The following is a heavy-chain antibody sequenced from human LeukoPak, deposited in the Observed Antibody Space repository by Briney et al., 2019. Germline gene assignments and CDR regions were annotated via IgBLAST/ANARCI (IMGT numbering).Heavy chain of an antibody. CDR3: ARGYNWNYVPHNYYYMDV. D-gene: IGHD1-7*01. V-gene: IGHV4-34*01. CDR1: GGSFSGYY. J-gene: IGHJ6*03. CDR2: INHSGST. Sequence: SETLSLTCAVYGGSFSGYYWSWIRQPPGKGLEWIGEINHSGSTNYNPSLKSRVTISVDTSKNQFSLKLSSVTAADTAVYYCARGYNWNYVPHNYYYMDVWGKGTTVTVSS.